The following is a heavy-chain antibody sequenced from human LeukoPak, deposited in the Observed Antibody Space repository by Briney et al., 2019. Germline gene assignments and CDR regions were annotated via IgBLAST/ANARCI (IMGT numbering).Heavy chain of an antibody. J-gene: IGHJ3*02. Sequence: SETLSLTCTVSGYSISSGYYWGWIRQPPGKGLEWIGSIYYSGSTYYNPSLKSRVTISVDTSKNQFSLKLSSVTAADTAVYYCARDSYDSSGSSLLHAFDIWGQGTMVTVSS. CDR2: IYYSGST. CDR1: GYSISSGYY. V-gene: IGHV4-38-2*02. CDR3: ARDSYDSSGSSLLHAFDI. D-gene: IGHD3-22*01.